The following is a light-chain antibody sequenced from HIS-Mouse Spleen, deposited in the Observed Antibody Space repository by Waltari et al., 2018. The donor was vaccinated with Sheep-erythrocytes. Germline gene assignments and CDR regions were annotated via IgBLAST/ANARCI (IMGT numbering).Light chain of an antibody. J-gene: IGKJ4*01. CDR1: RCVSCY. CDR2: DAS. V-gene: IGKV3-11*01. CDR3: QQRSNWPPLT. Sequence: EIVLTQSPATLSLSPGERATLSCRASRCVSCYLAWYQQKPGQAPRLLIYDASNRATGIPARFSGSGSGTDFTLTISSLEPEDFAVYYCQQRSNWPPLTFGGGTKVEIK.